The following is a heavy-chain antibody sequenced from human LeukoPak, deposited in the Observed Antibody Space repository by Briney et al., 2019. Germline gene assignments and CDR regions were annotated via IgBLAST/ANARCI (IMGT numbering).Heavy chain of an antibody. J-gene: IGHJ5*02. CDR3: ARSMGKGMARRFLKNWFDP. Sequence: PSETLSLTCTVSGDSISSGSYHWSWIRQTAGKELEWIGHIYQSGSANYNSSLKSRVTISIDTSNNHFSLRVNSMTAADTAVYYCARSMGKGMARRFLKNWFDPWGQGTLVTVSS. CDR1: GDSISSGSYH. CDR2: IYQSGSA. D-gene: IGHD3-3*01. V-gene: IGHV4-61*09.